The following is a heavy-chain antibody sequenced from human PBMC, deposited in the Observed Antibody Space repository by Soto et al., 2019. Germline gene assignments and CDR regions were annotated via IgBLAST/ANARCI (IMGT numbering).Heavy chain of an antibody. D-gene: IGHD6-13*01. Sequence: QVQLVESGGGVVQPGRSLRLSCAASGFTFSSYGMHWVRQAPGKGLEWVTVIWYDGSNKYYADSVKGRFTISRDNSKNTLYLQMNSLRAEDTAVYYCARDLGYSSSVLDFWGQGTLVTVSS. J-gene: IGHJ4*02. V-gene: IGHV3-33*01. CDR2: IWYDGSNK. CDR3: ARDLGYSSSVLDF. CDR1: GFTFSSYG.